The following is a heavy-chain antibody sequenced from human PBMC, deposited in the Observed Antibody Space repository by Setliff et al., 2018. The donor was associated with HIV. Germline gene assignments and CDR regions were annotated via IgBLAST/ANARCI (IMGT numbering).Heavy chain of an antibody. Sequence: GEAPKIPRKGSGHSFTSSWIGRVRQMPGKGLEWMGIIYPGDSDTRYSPSFQGQVTISADTSISTAYLQWSSLKASDTAMYYCARPYDYVWWSYRYWDAFNIWGQGTMVTVSS. CDR2: IYPGDSDT. CDR1: GHSFTSSW. D-gene: IGHD3-16*02. CDR3: ARPYDYVWWSYRYWDAFNI. V-gene: IGHV5-51*01. J-gene: IGHJ3*02.